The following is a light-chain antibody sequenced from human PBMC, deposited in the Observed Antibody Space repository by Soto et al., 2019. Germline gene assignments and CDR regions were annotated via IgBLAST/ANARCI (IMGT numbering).Light chain of an antibody. J-gene: IGKJ4*01. CDR2: TAS. Sequence: DIQMTQSPSSVSASVGDRVTITCRASQGISSYLAWYQHKPGKAPNLLIYTASILHSGVPSRFSGSGSGTDFTLTISNLQPEDFATYYCQQADSFTLTLGGGTKVEIK. CDR3: QQADSFTLT. CDR1: QGISSY. V-gene: IGKV1-12*01.